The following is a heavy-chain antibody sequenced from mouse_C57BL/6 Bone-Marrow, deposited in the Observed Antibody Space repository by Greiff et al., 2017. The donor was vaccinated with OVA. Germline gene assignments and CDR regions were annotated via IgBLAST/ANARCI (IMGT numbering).Heavy chain of an antibody. D-gene: IGHD2-3*01. CDR3: ARTDGYYIYYAMDY. V-gene: IGHV1-61*01. CDR1: GYTFTSYW. CDR2: IYPSDSET. Sequence: QVQLQQSGAELVRPGSSVKLSCKASGYTFTSYWMDWVKQRPGQGLEWIGNIYPSDSETHYNQKFKDKATLTVDKSSSTAYMQLSSLTSEDSAVYYCARTDGYYIYYAMDYWGQGTSVTVSS. J-gene: IGHJ4*01.